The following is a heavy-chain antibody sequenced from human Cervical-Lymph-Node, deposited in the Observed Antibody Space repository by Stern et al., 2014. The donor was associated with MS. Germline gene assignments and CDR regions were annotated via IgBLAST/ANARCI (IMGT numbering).Heavy chain of an antibody. CDR1: GGSISSYY. V-gene: IGHV4-59*01. CDR2: IYYSGST. D-gene: IGHD6-6*01. CDR3: AREQTGHLRIAARPNGAFDI. J-gene: IGHJ3*02. Sequence: QVQLQESGPGLVKPSETLSLTCTVSGGSISSYYWSWIRQPPGKGLEWIGYIYYSGSTNYKPSLQSRVTISVDTSKNQFALKLSSVTAADTAVYYCAREQTGHLRIAARPNGAFDIWGQGTMVTVSS.